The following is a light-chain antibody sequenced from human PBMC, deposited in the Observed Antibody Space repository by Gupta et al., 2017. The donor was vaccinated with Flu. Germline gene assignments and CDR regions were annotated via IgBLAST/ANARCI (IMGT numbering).Light chain of an antibody. CDR3: AAWDDSLNGGG. V-gene: IGLV1-44*01. J-gene: IGLJ3*02. CDR1: SSNIGSNT. CDR2: SDD. Sequence: QSVLTQPPSASGTPGQRVTISCSGSSSNIGSNTVNWYQQLPGAAPRLLMYSDDQRPSGVPDRFSGSKSGTSASLAISGLQSEDEAVYHCAAWDDSLNGGGFGGGTKLTVL.